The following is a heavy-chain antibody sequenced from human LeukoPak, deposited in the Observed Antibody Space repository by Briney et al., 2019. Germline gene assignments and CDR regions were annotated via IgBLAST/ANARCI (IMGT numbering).Heavy chain of an antibody. CDR2: MRNDGSNE. CDR3: AKESDSGYHSEGPKN. CDR1: GFVLSDYG. V-gene: IGHV3-30*02. Sequence: PGGSLRLSCAASGFVLSDYGMHWVRQAPGKGLEWVACMRNDGSNEYYVGSVKGRFTISRDKSKNTLYLQMNSLRAEDTAVYSCAKESDSGYHSEGPKNWGLGTLVTVSS. D-gene: IGHD5-12*01. J-gene: IGHJ4*02.